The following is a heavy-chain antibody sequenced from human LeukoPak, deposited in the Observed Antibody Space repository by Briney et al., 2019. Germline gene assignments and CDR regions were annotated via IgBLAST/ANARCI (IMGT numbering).Heavy chain of an antibody. CDR1: GFTFSSYA. D-gene: IGHD3-22*01. J-gene: IGHJ4*02. V-gene: IGHV3-23*01. CDR3: AKDEGYDSSGYYGDY. CDR2: ISGSGGST. Sequence: PGGSLRLSCAASGFTFSSYAMSWVRQAPGKGLEWXSAISGSGGSTYYADPVKGRFTISRDNSKNTLYLQMNSLRAEDTAVYYCAKDEGYDSSGYYGDYWGQGTLVTVSS.